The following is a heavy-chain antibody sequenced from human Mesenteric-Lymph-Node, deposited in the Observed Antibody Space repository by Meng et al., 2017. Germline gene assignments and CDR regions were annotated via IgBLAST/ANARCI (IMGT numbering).Heavy chain of an antibody. CDR2: ISSNGINI. CDR1: GFTFDDYT. D-gene: IGHD2-15*01. J-gene: IGHJ6*02. V-gene: IGHV3-64*02. CDR3: AKALGYAANMYSSTMDV. Sequence: GGSLRLSCAASGFTFDDYTMHWVRQAPGKGLEYLSAISSNGINIYYADSVKGRFTISRDNSKNTLYLQMDGLRAEDMAVYYCAKALGYAANMYSSTMDVWGQGTTVTVSS.